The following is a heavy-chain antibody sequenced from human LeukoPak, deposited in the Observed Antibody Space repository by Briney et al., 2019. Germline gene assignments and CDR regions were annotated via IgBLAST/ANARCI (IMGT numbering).Heavy chain of an antibody. CDR1: GYTLTELS. Sequence: ASVKVSCKVSGYTLTELSMHWVRQAPGKGLEWMGGFDPEDGETIYAQKFQGRVTMTEDTSTDTAYMELSSLRSEDTAVYYCATYSFGDDFWSGNFPDYWGQGTLVTVSS. CDR2: FDPEDGET. J-gene: IGHJ4*02. CDR3: ATYSFGDDFWSGNFPDY. D-gene: IGHD3-3*01. V-gene: IGHV1-24*01.